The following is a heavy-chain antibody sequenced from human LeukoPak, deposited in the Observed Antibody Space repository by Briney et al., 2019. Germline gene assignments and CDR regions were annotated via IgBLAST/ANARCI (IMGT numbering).Heavy chain of an antibody. Sequence: SETLSLTYTVSGGSLSSRSHYWGWLRQPPGPGLEWIGSLSNSGNTYYNPSLKSRVTISVDTSKNEFSLKLSSVTAADTAVYYCVRWTAGTTEDSWGQGTLVTVSS. CDR2: LSNSGNT. CDR1: GGSLSSRSHY. CDR3: VRWTAGTTEDS. J-gene: IGHJ4*02. V-gene: IGHV4-39*01. D-gene: IGHD1-1*01.